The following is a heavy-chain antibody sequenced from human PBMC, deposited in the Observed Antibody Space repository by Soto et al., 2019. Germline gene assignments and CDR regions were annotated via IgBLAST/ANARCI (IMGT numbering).Heavy chain of an antibody. CDR3: ARTDYGDYYYYYGMDV. D-gene: IGHD4-17*01. J-gene: IGHJ6*02. CDR1: GFTFSSYG. V-gene: IGHV3-33*01. Sequence: PGGSLRLSCAASGFTFSSYGMHWVRQAPGNGLEWVAVIWYDGSNKYYGDSVKGRFTISRDNSKNTLYLQMNSLRAEDTAVYYCARTDYGDYYYYYGMDVWGQGTTVTVSS. CDR2: IWYDGSNK.